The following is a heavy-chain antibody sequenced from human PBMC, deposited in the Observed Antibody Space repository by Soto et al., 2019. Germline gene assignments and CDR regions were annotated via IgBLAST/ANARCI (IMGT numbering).Heavy chain of an antibody. CDR3: ARGDSSSSLLDY. V-gene: IGHV4-34*01. J-gene: IGHJ4*02. Sequence: QVQLQQWGAGLLKPSETLSLTCAVYGGSFSGYYWSWIRQPPGKGLEWIGEINHSGSTNYNPSLKSRVTISVDTSKNQFSLKLSSVTAADTAVYYCARGDSSSSLLDYWGQGTLVTVSS. D-gene: IGHD6-6*01. CDR1: GGSFSGYY. CDR2: INHSGST.